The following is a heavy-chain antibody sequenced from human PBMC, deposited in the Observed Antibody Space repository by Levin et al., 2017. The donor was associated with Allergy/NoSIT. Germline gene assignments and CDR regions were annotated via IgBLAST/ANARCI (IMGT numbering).Heavy chain of an antibody. J-gene: IGHJ5*02. CDR2: IKQDGSEK. V-gene: IGHV3-7*01. Sequence: ETLSLTCAASGFTFSSYWMSWVRQAPGKGLEWVANIKQDGSEKYYVDSVKGRFTISRDNAKNSLYLQMNSLRAEDTAVYYCARHLGYCSSTSCYDNWFDPWGQGTLVTVSS. CDR1: GFTFSSYW. D-gene: IGHD2-2*01. CDR3: ARHLGYCSSTSCYDNWFDP.